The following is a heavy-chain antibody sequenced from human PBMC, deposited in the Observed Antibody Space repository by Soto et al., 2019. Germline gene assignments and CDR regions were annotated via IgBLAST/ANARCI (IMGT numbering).Heavy chain of an antibody. J-gene: IGHJ4*02. CDR1: GFTFSSLG. D-gene: IGHD5-12*01. CDR3: AKVRLATVYYFDH. V-gene: IGHV3-23*01. CDR2: ISASGVST. Sequence: GGSLRLSCAASGFTFSSLGVAWVRQAPGKGLEWVSAISASGVSTYYADSVKGRFTISRDNSENTLYLQINSLRAEDTAVYYCAKVRLATVYYFDHWGQGTLVTVSS.